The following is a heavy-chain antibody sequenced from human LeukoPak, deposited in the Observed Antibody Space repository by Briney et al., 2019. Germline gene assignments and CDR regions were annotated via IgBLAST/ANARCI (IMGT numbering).Heavy chain of an antibody. CDR2: INHSGST. V-gene: IGHV4-34*01. J-gene: IGHJ6*03. CDR1: GGSFSGYY. Sequence: SETLSLTCAVYGGSFSGYYWSWIRQPPGKGLEWIGEINHSGSTNYNPSLKSRVTISVDTSKNQFSLKLSSVTAADTAVYYCARKSTLGKYRTYYYYMDVWGKGTTVTISS. D-gene: IGHD3-16*01. CDR3: ARKSTLGKYRTYYYYMDV.